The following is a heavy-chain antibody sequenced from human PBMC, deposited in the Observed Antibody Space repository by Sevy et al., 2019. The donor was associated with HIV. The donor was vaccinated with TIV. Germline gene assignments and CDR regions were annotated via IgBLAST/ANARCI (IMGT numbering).Heavy chain of an antibody. J-gene: IGHJ6*02. CDR2: INSDSGVT. V-gene: IGHV1-2*02. CDR3: ARLTTQPTSDLYGMDV. CDR1: GYIFTDYY. Sequence: ASVKVSCKASGYIFTDYYIHWVRQAPGQGLEWMAWINSDSGVTNYAQRFQGEVTVTRDTSLSTAYLELSRLKPNDTAISYCARLTTQPTSDLYGMDVWGQGTRVTVSS. D-gene: IGHD4-4*01.